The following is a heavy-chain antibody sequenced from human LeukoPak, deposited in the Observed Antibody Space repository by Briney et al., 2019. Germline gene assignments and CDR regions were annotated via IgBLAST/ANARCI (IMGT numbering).Heavy chain of an antibody. CDR2: IRYDGSIK. D-gene: IGHD2-8*01. Sequence: PGGSLRLSCAASGFTFSDYGMDWVRQAPGKGLEWVAFIRYDGSIKYYTDSVKDRFTISRDNSRNTLYLQMNSLRAEDTSVYYCARDSGIVLPKPFDIWGQGTMVTVSS. V-gene: IGHV3-30*02. CDR1: GFTFSDYG. CDR3: ARDSGIVLPKPFDI. J-gene: IGHJ3*02.